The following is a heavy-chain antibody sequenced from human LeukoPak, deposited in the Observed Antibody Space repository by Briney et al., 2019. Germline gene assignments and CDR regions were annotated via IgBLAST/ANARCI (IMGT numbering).Heavy chain of an antibody. Sequence: KASETLSLTCTVSGGSISSYYWSWIRQPPGKGLEWIGRISASGKTNYNPSLEDRVTISVDTSKNQFSLKLRSVTATDTAMYYCASEAGWLGHFYFYYMDVWGKGTTVTISS. CDR3: ASEAGWLGHFYFYYMDV. D-gene: IGHD6-19*01. V-gene: IGHV4-4*08. CDR1: GGSISSYY. J-gene: IGHJ6*03. CDR2: ISASGKT.